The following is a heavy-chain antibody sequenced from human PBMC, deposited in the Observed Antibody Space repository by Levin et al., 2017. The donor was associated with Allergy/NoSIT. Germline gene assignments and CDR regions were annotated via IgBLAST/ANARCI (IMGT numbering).Heavy chain of an antibody. V-gene: IGHV3-9*01. J-gene: IGHJ6*02. D-gene: IGHD1-26*01. CDR2: ISWNSGSI. CDR1: GFTFDDYA. Sequence: SLKISCAASGFTFDDYAMHWVRQAPGKGLEWVSGISWNSGSIGYADSVKGRFTISRDNAKNSLYLQMNSLRAEDTALYYCAKSRVGYYYYGMDVWGQGTTVTVSS. CDR3: AKSRVGYYYYGMDV.